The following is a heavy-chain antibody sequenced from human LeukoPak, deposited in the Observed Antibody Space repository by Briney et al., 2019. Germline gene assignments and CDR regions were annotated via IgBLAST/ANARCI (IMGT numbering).Heavy chain of an antibody. CDR2: ISGSGDNT. J-gene: IGHJ4*02. D-gene: IGHD3-22*01. CDR3: AKARIPSGNGYYSD. CDR1: GFTFSSYA. V-gene: IGHV3-23*01. Sequence: GGSLRLSCAASGFTFSSYAMSWVRQAPGEGLEWVSDISGSGDNTYYADSVRGRFTISRDNSKNTLYLQVYSLRAEDTAVYYCAKARIPSGNGYYSDWGQGTLVTVSS.